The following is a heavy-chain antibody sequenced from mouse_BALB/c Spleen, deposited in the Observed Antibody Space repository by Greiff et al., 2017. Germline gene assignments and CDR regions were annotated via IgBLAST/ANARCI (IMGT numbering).Heavy chain of an antibody. CDR3: VRDGSSHQAWFAY. CDR1: GFSLTSYD. CDR2: IWTGGGT. J-gene: IGHJ3*01. Sequence: VKLKESGPGLVAPSQSLSITCTVSGFSLTSYDISWIRQPPGKGLEWLGVIWTGGGTNYNSAFMSRLSISKDNSKSQVFLKMNSLQTDDTAIYYCVRDGSSHQAWFAYWGQGTLVTVSA. V-gene: IGHV2-9-2*01. D-gene: IGHD1-1*01.